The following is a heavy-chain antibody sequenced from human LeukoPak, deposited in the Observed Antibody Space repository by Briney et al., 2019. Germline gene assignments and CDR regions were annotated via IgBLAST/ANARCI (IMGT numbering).Heavy chain of an antibody. CDR3: ATGTLVGAVGNY. CDR2: INPNSGGT. V-gene: IGHV1-2*02. D-gene: IGHD1-26*01. J-gene: IGHJ4*02. Sequence: ASVKVSCKASGYTFTTYDINWVRQAPGQGLEWMGWINPNSGGTNYAQKFQGRVTMTRDTSISTAYMELSRLRSDDTAVYYCATGTLVGAVGNYWGQGTLVTVSS. CDR1: GYTFTTYD.